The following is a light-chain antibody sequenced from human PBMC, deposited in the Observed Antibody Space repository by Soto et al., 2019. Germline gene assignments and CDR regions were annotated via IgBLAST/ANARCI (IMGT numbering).Light chain of an antibody. CDR2: ASS. J-gene: IGKJ5*01. CDR3: QLYGISPQ. CDR1: QSVTTY. V-gene: IGKV3-20*01. Sequence: EIMMTQSPATLSVSTGERTTLSCRASQSVTTYLAWYQQKPGQAPRLLIYASSNRATGIPDRFSGSASGPDFTLTINRLEPEDFAVYYCQLYGISPQFGQGTRLEIK.